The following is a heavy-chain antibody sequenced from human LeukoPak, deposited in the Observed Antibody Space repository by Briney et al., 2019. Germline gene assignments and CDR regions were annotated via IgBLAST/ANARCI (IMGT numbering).Heavy chain of an antibody. CDR1: GFTFSRYT. D-gene: IGHD3-16*01. CDR3: AKDLGVGYYYYYMDV. J-gene: IGHJ6*03. CDR2: ISYDGSNK. V-gene: IGHV3-30-3*01. Sequence: GGSLRLSCAASGFTFSRYTLHWVRQAPGKGLQWVAVISYDGSNKYYADSVKGRFTISRDNSKNTLYLQMNSLRAEDTAVYYCAKDLGVGYYYYYMDVWGKGTTVTVSS.